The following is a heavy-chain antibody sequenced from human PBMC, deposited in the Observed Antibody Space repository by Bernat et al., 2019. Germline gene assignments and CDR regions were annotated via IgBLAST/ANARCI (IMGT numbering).Heavy chain of an antibody. CDR2: ISYDGTKR. J-gene: IGHJ4*02. Sequence: VQLVESGGGMVQPGTSLRPSCAAPGFTFSSHGLHWGPRTPGKGLGGGGAISYDGTKRFYADSVKGRFTISRDNYKNTVFLEMSSLRPEDTAVYYCAKDSGFVVVTAGPDYWDQGTPVTVSS. V-gene: IGHV3-30*18. CDR3: AKDSGFVVVTAGPDY. D-gene: IGHD2-21*02. CDR1: GFTFSSHG.